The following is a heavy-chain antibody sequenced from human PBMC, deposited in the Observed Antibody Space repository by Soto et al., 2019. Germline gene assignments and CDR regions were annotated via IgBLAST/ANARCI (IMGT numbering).Heavy chain of an antibody. CDR2: ISRDGGTK. Sequence: QVQLVESGGGVXQXGRSLRLSCAVSGFTVSTYGMHWVRQAPGKGLEWVAVISRDGGTKYYADSVKGRFTISRDNSRNTLFLEMNSLRGDDMAVYYCTGEVASGYWGQGTLVTVSS. V-gene: IGHV3-30*03. CDR1: GFTVSTYG. J-gene: IGHJ4*02. CDR3: TGEVASGY. D-gene: IGHD2-8*02.